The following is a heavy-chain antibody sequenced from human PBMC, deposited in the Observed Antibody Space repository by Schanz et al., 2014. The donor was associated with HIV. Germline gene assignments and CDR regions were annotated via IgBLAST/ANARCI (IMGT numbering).Heavy chain of an antibody. CDR1: GGSISNTY. J-gene: IGHJ3*01. Sequence: QLQLQESGPALVKPSETLSLTCTVSGGSISNTYWSWFRQPAGKGLEWIGRIFGGGGTTNYNPSPRSRTPISGETTKNEVPRKLTSVTAADTAVYWCTRDEYRDVWGQGAKVTVSS. CDR2: IFGGGGTT. CDR3: TRDEYRDV. V-gene: IGHV4-4*07. D-gene: IGHD4-4*01.